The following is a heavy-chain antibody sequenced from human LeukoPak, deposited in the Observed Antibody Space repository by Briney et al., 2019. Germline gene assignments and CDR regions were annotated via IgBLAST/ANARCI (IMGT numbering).Heavy chain of an antibody. D-gene: IGHD1-26*01. V-gene: IGHV4-39*01. CDR1: GGSISSSSYY. CDR3: ARGPLMRSGGFDP. Sequence: SETLSLTCTVSGGSISSSSYYWGWIRQPPGKGLEWIGSIYDSGTTYYNPSLKSRATISVDTSKKQFFLKLSSVTAADKAVYYCARGPLMRSGGFDPWGQGTLVTVSS. J-gene: IGHJ5*02. CDR2: IYDSGTT.